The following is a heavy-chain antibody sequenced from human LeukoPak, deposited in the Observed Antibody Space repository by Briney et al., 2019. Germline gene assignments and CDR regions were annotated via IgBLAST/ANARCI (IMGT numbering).Heavy chain of an antibody. CDR2: ISSSSSYI. J-gene: IGHJ4*02. V-gene: IGHV3-21*01. Sequence: NPGGSLRLSCAASGFTFSSYSMNWVRQAPGKGLEWVSSISSSSSYIYYADSVKGRFTISRDNAKNSLYLQMNSLRAEDTAVYYCARAPRSSYGSSWYPGFDYWGQGTLVTVSS. CDR3: ARAPRSSYGSSWYPGFDY. CDR1: GFTFSSYS. D-gene: IGHD6-13*01.